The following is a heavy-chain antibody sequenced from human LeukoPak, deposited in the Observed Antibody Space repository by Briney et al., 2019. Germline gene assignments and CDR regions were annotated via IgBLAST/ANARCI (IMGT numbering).Heavy chain of an antibody. D-gene: IGHD3-16*01. Sequence: VASVKVSCKASGYTFTDYYLHWVRQAPGQGLEWMGWINPKNGGTNYAQKFQGRVTMTRDTSITTANMELNRLRSDDMAVYYCARGYEYGWFDPWGQGTLVTVSS. CDR3: ARGYEYGWFDP. V-gene: IGHV1-2*02. CDR2: INPKNGGT. J-gene: IGHJ5*02. CDR1: GYTFTDYY.